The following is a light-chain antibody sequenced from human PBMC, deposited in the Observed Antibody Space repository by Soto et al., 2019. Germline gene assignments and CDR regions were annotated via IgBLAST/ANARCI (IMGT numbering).Light chain of an antibody. CDR3: QQYGSSPGYT. CDR2: AAS. Sequence: EIVLTQSPGTLSLSPGERATLSCRASQSVSSSYLAWYQQKPGQAPRLLIYAASSRATGIPDRFSCSGSGTDFTLNISRLETEDFAVYYCQQYGSSPGYTFGQGTRLEIK. V-gene: IGKV3-20*01. CDR1: QSVSSSY. J-gene: IGKJ2*01.